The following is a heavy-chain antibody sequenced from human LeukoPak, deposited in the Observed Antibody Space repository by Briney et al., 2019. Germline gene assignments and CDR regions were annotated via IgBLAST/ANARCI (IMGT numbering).Heavy chain of an antibody. J-gene: IGHJ6*03. D-gene: IGHD3-3*01. CDR2: ISPIFGTA. CDR1: GGTFSSYA. Sequence: SVKVSCKASGGTFSSYAISWVRQAPGQGLEWMGGISPIFGTANYAQKVQGRVTITADESTSTAYMELSSLRSEDTAVYYCARGFAYYDFWSGPEPYYYYMDVWGKGTTVTVSS. V-gene: IGHV1-69*13. CDR3: ARGFAYYDFWSGPEPYYYYMDV.